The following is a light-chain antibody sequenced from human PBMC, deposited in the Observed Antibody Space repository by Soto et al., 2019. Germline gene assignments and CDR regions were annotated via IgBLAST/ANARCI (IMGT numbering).Light chain of an antibody. CDR1: QSVSSN. V-gene: IGKV3-15*01. Sequence: EIVMTQSPATLSVSPGERATLSCRASQSVSSNLAWYQQKPGQAPRLLIYGASTRATGFPARFSGSGSGTEFTLTISSLQSEDFAVYYCQQYYNWPYTFGQGTKLEIK. CDR2: GAS. J-gene: IGKJ2*01. CDR3: QQYYNWPYT.